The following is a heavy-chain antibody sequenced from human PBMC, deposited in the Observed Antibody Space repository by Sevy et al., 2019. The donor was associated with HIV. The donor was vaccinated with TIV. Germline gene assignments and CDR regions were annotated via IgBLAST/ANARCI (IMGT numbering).Heavy chain of an antibody. CDR1: GFTFSSYG. D-gene: IGHD3-10*01. J-gene: IGHJ4*02. Sequence: GGSLRLSCAASGFTFSSYGMHWVRQAPGKGLEWVAVISYDGSNKYYADSVEGRFTISRDNSKNTLYLQMNSLRAEDTAVYYCAKEGSGQWLRWGQGTLVTVSS. V-gene: IGHV3-30*18. CDR2: ISYDGSNK. CDR3: AKEGSGQWLR.